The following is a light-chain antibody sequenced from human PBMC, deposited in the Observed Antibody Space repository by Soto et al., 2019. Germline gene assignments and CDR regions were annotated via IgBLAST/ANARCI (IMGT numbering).Light chain of an antibody. CDR1: QGINNL. CDR3: LHPDTYPFT. CDR2: AAS. J-gene: IGKJ3*01. V-gene: IGKV1-17*01. Sequence: DIQMTQSPSSLSASVGDRVAITCRASQGINNLLGWYQQGPGKATKRLIYAASNLEGEVPSRFSGSGSGTEFTLTISSLQREDFATYYCLHPDTYPFTFGPGTKVDVK.